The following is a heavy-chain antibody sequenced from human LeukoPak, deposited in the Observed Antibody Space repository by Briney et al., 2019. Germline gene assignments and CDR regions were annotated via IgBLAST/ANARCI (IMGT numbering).Heavy chain of an antibody. D-gene: IGHD2-2*03. J-gene: IGHJ4*02. CDR1: GFTFSSHA. Sequence: PGGSLRLSCAASGFTFSSHALSWVRQAPGKGLEWVAFIRYDGSNKYYADSVEGRFTISRDNSKNTLYLQMNSLRAEDTAVYYCAKDGGYCSSTSCYPNSEYFDYWGQGTLVTVSS. V-gene: IGHV3-30*02. CDR3: AKDGGYCSSTSCYPNSEYFDY. CDR2: IRYDGSNK.